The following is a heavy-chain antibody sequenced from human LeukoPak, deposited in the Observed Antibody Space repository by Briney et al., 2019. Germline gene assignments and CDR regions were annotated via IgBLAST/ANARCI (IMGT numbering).Heavy chain of an antibody. CDR1: GFTFSSYD. CDR2: IGTAGDT. D-gene: IGHD6-19*01. V-gene: IGHV3-13*01. CDR3: ARGPYESGGWYKYYGMDV. J-gene: IGHJ6*02. Sequence: GGSLRLSCAASGFTFSSYDMHWVRQAPGKGLEWVSAIGTAGDTYYPGSVKGRYTISREIAKTSLYLQMNSLRAGDTAVYYCARGPYESGGWYKYYGMDVWGQGTTVTVSS.